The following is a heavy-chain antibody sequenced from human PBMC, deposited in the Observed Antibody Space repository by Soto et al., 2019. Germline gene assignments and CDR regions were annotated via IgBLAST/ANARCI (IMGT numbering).Heavy chain of an antibody. CDR3: ARDGGPDKLLSYGMDV. D-gene: IGHD3-16*01. CDR2: IDYNGVT. J-gene: IGHJ6*02. V-gene: IGHV4-39*07. CDR1: GGSIYTNDYY. Sequence: PSETLSLTCTVSGGSIYTNDYYWGWIRQPPGRGLEWIGNIDYNGVTYYNRSLKSRVSISRDTSKNQFSLRLTSVTAADTAVYYCARDGGPDKLLSYGMDVWGQGTAVTV.